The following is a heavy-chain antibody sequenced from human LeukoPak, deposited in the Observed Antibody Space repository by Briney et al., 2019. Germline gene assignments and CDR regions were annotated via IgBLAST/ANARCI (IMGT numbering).Heavy chain of an antibody. J-gene: IGHJ4*02. CDR2: MYYSGST. V-gene: IGHV4-59*08. CDR3: ARFKAYGSGGYYFDY. Sequence: SETLSLTCTVSGGSISTYYWSWIRQPPGKGLEWIGYMYYSGSTNYNPSLKSRVTISIDTSKNQFSLKLSSVTAADTAVYYCARFKAYGSGGYYFDYWGQGTLVTVYS. CDR1: GGSISTYY. D-gene: IGHD3-10*01.